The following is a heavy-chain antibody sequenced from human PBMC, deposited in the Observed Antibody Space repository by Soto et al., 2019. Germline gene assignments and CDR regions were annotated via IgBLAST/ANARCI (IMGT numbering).Heavy chain of an antibody. CDR1: GFAFSSYW. J-gene: IGHJ3*02. V-gene: IGHV3-7*01. CDR2: IKQDGSEK. Sequence: GGSLRLSCAASGFAFSSYWMSWVRQAPGKGLEWVANIKQDGSEKYYVDSVKGRFTISRDNAKNSLYLQMNSLRAEDTAVYYCARDGQWLVHDAFDIWGQGTMVTVSS. CDR3: ARDGQWLVHDAFDI. D-gene: IGHD6-19*01.